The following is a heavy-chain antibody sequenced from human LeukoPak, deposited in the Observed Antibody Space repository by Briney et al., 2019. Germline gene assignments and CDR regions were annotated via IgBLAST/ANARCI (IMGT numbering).Heavy chain of an antibody. CDR3: ARVGDSSGTFDY. D-gene: IGHD6-19*01. J-gene: IGHJ4*02. Sequence: ASVKVSCKASGGTFSSYAISWVRQAPGQGLEWMGGIIPIFGTANYAQKFQGRVTITADESTSTAYMELSSLRSEDTAVYYCARVGDSSGTFDYWGQGTLVTVSS. CDR2: IIPIFGTA. V-gene: IGHV1-69*01. CDR1: GGTFSSYA.